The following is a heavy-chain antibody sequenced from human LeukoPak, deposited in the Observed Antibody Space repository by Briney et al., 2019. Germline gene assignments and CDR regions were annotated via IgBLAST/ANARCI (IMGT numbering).Heavy chain of an antibody. J-gene: IGHJ5*02. D-gene: IGHD2-21*01. CDR2: INPNSGGT. CDR1: GYSFTDYY. V-gene: IGHV1-2*02. CDR3: ARADRLHGGPYLIGP. Sequence: ASVKVSCKTSGYSFTDYYMHWVRQAPGQGLEWKGWINPNSGGTSSAQKFQGRVTMTRDTSISTVYMEVSWLTSDDTAIYYCARADRLHGGPYLIGPWGQGTLVTVSS.